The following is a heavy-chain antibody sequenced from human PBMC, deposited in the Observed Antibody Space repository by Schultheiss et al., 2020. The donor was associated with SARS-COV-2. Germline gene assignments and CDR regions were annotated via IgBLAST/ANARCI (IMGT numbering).Heavy chain of an antibody. V-gene: IGHV1-18*01. CDR2: ISAYNGNT. D-gene: IGHD5-12*01. J-gene: IGHJ6*02. CDR1: GYTFTSYG. CDR3: ARDLTGYSGYEDRGYYYYYDMDV. Sequence: ASVKVSCKASGYTFTSYGISWVRQAPGQGLEWMGWISAYNGNTNYAQKIQGRVTMTTDTSTSTAYMELRSLRSDDTAVYYCARDLTGYSGYEDRGYYYYYDMDVWGQGTTVTVSS.